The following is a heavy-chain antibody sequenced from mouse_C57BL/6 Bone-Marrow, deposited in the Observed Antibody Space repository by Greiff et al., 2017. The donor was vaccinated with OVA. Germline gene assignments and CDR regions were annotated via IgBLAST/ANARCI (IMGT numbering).Heavy chain of an antibody. J-gene: IGHJ3*01. V-gene: IGHV2-2*01. CDR2: IWSGGST. CDR1: GFSLTSYC. CDR3: ARKDYSNFWFAY. Sequence: VKLMESGPGLVQPSQSLSITCTVSGFSLTSYCVHWVRQSPGKGLEWLGVIWSGGSTDYNAAFISRLSISKDNSKSQVFFKMNSLQADDTAIYYCARKDYSNFWFAYWGQGTLVTVAA. D-gene: IGHD2-5*01.